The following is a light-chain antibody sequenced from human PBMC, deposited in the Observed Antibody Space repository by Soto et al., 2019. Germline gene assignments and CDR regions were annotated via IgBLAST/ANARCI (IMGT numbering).Light chain of an antibody. J-gene: IGKJ2*01. CDR2: GAS. CDR3: HQYNNWPPYT. V-gene: IGKV3-15*01. CDR1: QSVSSN. Sequence: EMVMTQSPATLSVSPGERATLSCRASQSVSSNLAWYQQKPGQAPRLLIYGASTRTTSIPARFSGSGAGTEYTLTISSLQSEDFAVYYCHQYNNWPPYTFGEGTKLEIK.